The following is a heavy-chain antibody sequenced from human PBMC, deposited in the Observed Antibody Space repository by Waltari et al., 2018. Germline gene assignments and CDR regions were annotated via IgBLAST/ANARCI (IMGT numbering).Heavy chain of an antibody. CDR1: GGPISSGGYY. V-gene: IGHV4-31*03. CDR3: ARSSGRRNWFDP. D-gene: IGHD2-8*02. Sequence: QVQLQESGPGLVKPSQTLSLPCPVSGGPISSGGYYWSWIRQHPGKGLEWIGYIYYSGSTYYNPSLKSRVTISVDTSKNQCSLKLSSVTAADTAVYYCARSSGRRNWFDPWGQGTLVTVSS. CDR2: IYYSGST. J-gene: IGHJ5*02.